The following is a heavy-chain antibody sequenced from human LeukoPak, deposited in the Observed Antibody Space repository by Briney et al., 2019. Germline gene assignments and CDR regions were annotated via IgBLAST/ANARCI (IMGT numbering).Heavy chain of an antibody. D-gene: IGHD1-26*01. Sequence: GGSLRPSCAASGFTFDDYAMHWVRQAPGKGLEWVAVIWYDGSNQYYLDSVKGRFTVPRDNAKNTLYLQMNSLRAEDTAVYYCATDRNSGKYYDCWGQGTLVTVSS. V-gene: IGHV3-33*08. J-gene: IGHJ4*02. CDR2: IWYDGSNQ. CDR3: ATDRNSGKYYDC. CDR1: GFTFDDYA.